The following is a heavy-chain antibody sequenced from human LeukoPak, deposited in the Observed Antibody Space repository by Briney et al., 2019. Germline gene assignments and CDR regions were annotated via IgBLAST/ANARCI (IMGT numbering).Heavy chain of an antibody. CDR3: ARQTGYSSSLY. Sequence: SETLSLTCTVSGGSISSGSYYWSWIRQPAGKGLEWIGRIYTSGSTNSNPSLKSRVTISVDTSKNQFSLKLSSVTAADTAVYYCARQTGYSSSLYWGQGTLVTVSS. V-gene: IGHV4-61*02. D-gene: IGHD6-6*01. CDR1: GGSISSGSYY. J-gene: IGHJ4*02. CDR2: IYTSGST.